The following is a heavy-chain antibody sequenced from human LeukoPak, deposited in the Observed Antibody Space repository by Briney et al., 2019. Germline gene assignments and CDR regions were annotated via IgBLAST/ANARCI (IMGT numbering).Heavy chain of an antibody. D-gene: IGHD1-26*01. CDR3: ASFPWDLRPT. V-gene: IGHV3-30*02. Sequence: GGSLRLSCAASGFTFNSFAMHRVRQAPGKGLEHLAFIQSDGSDKYYADSVKGRFTISRDNSKNSLYLQMNSLRAEDTAVYYCASFPWDLRPTWGQGTLVSVAS. CDR2: IQSDGSDK. CDR1: GFTFNSFA. J-gene: IGHJ4*02.